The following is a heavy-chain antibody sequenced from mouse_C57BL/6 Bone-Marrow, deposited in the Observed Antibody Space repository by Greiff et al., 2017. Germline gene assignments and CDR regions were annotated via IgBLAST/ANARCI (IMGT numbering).Heavy chain of an antibody. J-gene: IGHJ4*01. V-gene: IGHV1-15*01. CDR3: TRREDY. CDR2: IDPETGGT. CDR1: GYTFTDYE. Sequence: VQLQESGAELVRPGASVTLSCKASGYTFTDYEMHWVKQTPVHGLEWIGAIDPETGGTAYNQKFKGKAILTADKSSSTAYMELRSLTSEDSAVYYCTRREDYWGQGTSVTVSA.